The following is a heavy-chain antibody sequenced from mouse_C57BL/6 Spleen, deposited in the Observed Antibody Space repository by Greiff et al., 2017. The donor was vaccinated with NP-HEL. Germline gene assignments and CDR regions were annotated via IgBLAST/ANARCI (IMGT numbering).Heavy chain of an antibody. CDR1: GYAFSSSW. D-gene: IGHD1-1*01. CDR2: IYPGDGDT. CDR3: ARSDYYGRGDD. Sequence: QVQLQQSGPELVKPGASVKISCKASGYAFSSSWMNWVKQRPGKGLEWIGRIYPGDGDTNYNGKFKGKATLTADKSSSTAYMQLSSLTSEDSAVYFCARSDYYGRGDDWGQGTTLTVSS. J-gene: IGHJ2*01. V-gene: IGHV1-82*01.